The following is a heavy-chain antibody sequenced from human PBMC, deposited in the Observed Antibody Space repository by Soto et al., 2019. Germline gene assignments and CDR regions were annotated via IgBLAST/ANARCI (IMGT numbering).Heavy chain of an antibody. CDR1: GYMFTTYG. D-gene: IGHD6-6*01. V-gene: IGHV1-18*04. CDR3: ARTGGGRAARPLEY. J-gene: IGHJ4*02. Sequence: QVQLVQSGGEVKKPGASVEVSCRTSGYMFTTYGMSWVRQAPGQGLEWMAWISAYNGNKKYAQKFQGRGTKTTDTSTSTVSMELRNLTSDDTGTYVCARTGGGRAARPLEYWGQGTLVTVSS. CDR2: ISAYNGNK.